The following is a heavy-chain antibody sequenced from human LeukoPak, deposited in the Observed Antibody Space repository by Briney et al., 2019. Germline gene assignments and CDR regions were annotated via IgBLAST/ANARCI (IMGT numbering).Heavy chain of an antibody. D-gene: IGHD1-26*01. Sequence: MTSETLSLTCTVSGGSISSYYWSWIRRPPGKGLEWIGYIYTSGSTNYNPSLKSRVTVSVDTSKNQFSLKLSSVTAADTALYYCARGGFHFYYYMDVWGKGTTVTVSS. V-gene: IGHV4-4*09. CDR2: IYTSGST. J-gene: IGHJ6*03. CDR3: ARGGFHFYYYMDV. CDR1: GGSISSYY.